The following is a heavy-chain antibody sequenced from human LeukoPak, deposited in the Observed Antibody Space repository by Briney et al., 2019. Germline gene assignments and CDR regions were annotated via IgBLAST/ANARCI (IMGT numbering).Heavy chain of an antibody. CDR1: NGSFSGFF. V-gene: IGHV4-34*01. Sequence: SETLSLTCAIYNGSFSGFFWCSIRQTPGKGLEWIGAINHSGSTNYNPSLKSRITMSMDTSKNQFSLNLSSVTAADTAVYYCARVTVHCSNGICYPHYYGIDVWGQGTTVTVPS. CDR2: INHSGST. D-gene: IGHD2-8*01. J-gene: IGHJ6*02. CDR3: ARVTVHCSNGICYPHYYGIDV.